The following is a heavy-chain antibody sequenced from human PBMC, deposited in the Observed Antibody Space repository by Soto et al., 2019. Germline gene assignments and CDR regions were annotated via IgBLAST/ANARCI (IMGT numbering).Heavy chain of an antibody. CDR3: ARALIARYCSGGSCYLDYYYGMDV. CDR2: INSDGSST. CDR1: GFTFSSYW. J-gene: IGHJ6*02. V-gene: IGHV3-74*01. Sequence: EAQLVESGGGLVQPGGSLRLSCAASGFTFSSYWMHWVRQAPGKGLVWVSRINSDGSSTSYADSVKGRFTISRDNAKNTLYLQMNSLRAEDTAVYYCARALIARYCSGGSCYLDYYYGMDVWGQGTTVTVSS. D-gene: IGHD2-15*01.